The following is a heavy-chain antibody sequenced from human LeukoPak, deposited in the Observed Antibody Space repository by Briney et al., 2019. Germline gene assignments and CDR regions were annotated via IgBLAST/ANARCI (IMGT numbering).Heavy chain of an antibody. J-gene: IGHJ4*02. CDR2: IYYSGST. V-gene: IGHV4-39*01. Sequence: SETLSLTCTVSGGSISSSTYYWGWIRQPPGKGLEWIGSIYYSGSTYYNPSLKSRVTISVDTSKNQFSLKLSSVTAADTAVYYCARLGYQEYYFDYWGQGTLVTASS. CDR1: GGSISSSTYY. D-gene: IGHD3-16*02. CDR3: ARLGYQEYYFDY.